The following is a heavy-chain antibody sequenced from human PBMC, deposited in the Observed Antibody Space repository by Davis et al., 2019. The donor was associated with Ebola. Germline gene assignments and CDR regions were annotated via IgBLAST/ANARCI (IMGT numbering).Heavy chain of an antibody. Sequence: PGGSLRLSCAASGFTFSSYSMNWVRQAPGKGLEWVANIKQDGSEKYYADSVKGRFTISRDNAKNSLYLQMNSLRAEDTALYYCAKDVSSSYYGMDVWGQGTTVTVSS. CDR3: AKDVSSSYYGMDV. CDR1: GFTFSSYS. CDR2: IKQDGSEK. D-gene: IGHD6-13*01. V-gene: IGHV3-7*03. J-gene: IGHJ6*02.